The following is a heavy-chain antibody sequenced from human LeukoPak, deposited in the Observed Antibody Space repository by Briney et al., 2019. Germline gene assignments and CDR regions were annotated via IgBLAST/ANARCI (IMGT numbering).Heavy chain of an antibody. CDR1: GFTFSSYG. D-gene: IGHD3-22*01. CDR3: AREKYAPYHSSGFGAFDI. J-gene: IGHJ3*02. Sequence: GGSLRLSCAASGFTFSSYGMHWVRQAPGKGLVWVSRINSDGSSTSYADSVKGRFTISRDNAKNTLYLQMNSLRAEDTAVYYCAREKYAPYHSSGFGAFDIWGQGTMVTVSS. CDR2: INSDGSST. V-gene: IGHV3-74*01.